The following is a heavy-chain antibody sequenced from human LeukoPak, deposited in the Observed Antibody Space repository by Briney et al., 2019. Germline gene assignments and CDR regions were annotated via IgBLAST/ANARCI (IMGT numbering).Heavy chain of an antibody. V-gene: IGHV3-74*01. CDR3: ARDSYNNVDY. Sequence: GGSLRLSCAASGFTFSSYWLHWVRQAPGQGLVWVSRTDTEGTSTHYADSVKGRFTVSRDNAKNTIYLQMNSLRAEDTAVYYCARDSYNNVDYWGQGTLVTVSS. CDR2: TDTEGTST. D-gene: IGHD5-24*01. CDR1: GFTFSSYW. J-gene: IGHJ4*02.